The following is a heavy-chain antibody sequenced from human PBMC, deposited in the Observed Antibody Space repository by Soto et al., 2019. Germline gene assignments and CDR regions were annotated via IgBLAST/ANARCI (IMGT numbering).Heavy chain of an antibody. CDR2: INPNNGDT. Sequence: XSVKVASKAAGYPLTGYYVHWGRQAPGQGLEWMGWINPNNGDTNYAQKFQGRVSMTRDTSTSTAYMELSSLRFDDTAVYYCARNCGYDYVFDYWGQGTRVTVSS. CDR1: GYPLTGYY. CDR3: ARNCGYDYVFDY. D-gene: IGHD5-12*01. V-gene: IGHV1-2*02. J-gene: IGHJ4*02.